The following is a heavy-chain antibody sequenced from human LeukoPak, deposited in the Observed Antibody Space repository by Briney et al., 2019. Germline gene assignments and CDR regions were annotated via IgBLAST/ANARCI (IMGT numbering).Heavy chain of an antibody. J-gene: IGHJ4*02. V-gene: IGHV1-3*01. Sequence: ASVKVSCKSSGYTFTNYALLWVRQAPGQRLEWMGWTNGATGNTRFSQDLQGRLTITIDTSASTGYMELSSLTSDDTAVYYCARSPGGNARTWLDYWGQGTLVTVSS. CDR3: ARSPGGNARTWLDY. CDR2: TNGATGNT. CDR1: GYTFTNYA. D-gene: IGHD4-23*01.